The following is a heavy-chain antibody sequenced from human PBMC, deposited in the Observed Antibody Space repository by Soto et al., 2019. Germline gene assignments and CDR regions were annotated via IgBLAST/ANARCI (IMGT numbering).Heavy chain of an antibody. V-gene: IGHV3-73*01. CDR1: GFTFSGSA. J-gene: IGHJ3*02. CDR2: IRSKANSYAT. Sequence: GGSLRLSCAASGFTFSGSAMHWVRQASGKGLEWVGRIRSKANSYATAYAASVKGRFTISRDDSKNTAYLQMNSLKTEDTAVYYCTRPLYYDYVWGSYPHDAFDIWGQGTMVTVSS. CDR3: TRPLYYDYVWGSYPHDAFDI. D-gene: IGHD3-16*02.